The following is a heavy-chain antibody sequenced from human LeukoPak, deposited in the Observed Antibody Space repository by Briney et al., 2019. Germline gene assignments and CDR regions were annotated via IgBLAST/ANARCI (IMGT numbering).Heavy chain of an antibody. J-gene: IGHJ4*02. V-gene: IGHV4-61*08. CDR2: IYYSGST. CDR3: ARVEYYYDSSGTFYEGYFDY. D-gene: IGHD3-22*01. Sequence: SETLSLTCTVSGGSISSGDYYWSWIRQPPGKGLEWIGYIYYSGSTNYNPSLKSRVTISVDTSKNQFSLKLSSVTAADTAVYYCARVEYYYDSSGTFYEGYFDYWGQGTLVTVSS. CDR1: GGSISSGDYY.